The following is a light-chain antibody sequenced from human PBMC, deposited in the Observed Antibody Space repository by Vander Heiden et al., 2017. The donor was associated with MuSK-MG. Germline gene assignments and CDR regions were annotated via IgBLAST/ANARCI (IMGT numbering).Light chain of an antibody. J-gene: IGKJ4*01. V-gene: IGKV1-39*01. Sequence: DIQMTQSPSSLSASVGDRVTMTCGSSQNICDNLILCHQYPGQDLKLMIFAASRLQSGVPSRFRGSGSGTDFTLTINCLQPDDFATYYSQRSSKGPAIVFGGGTKVEI. CDR2: AAS. CDR3: QRSSKGPAIV. CDR1: QNICDN.